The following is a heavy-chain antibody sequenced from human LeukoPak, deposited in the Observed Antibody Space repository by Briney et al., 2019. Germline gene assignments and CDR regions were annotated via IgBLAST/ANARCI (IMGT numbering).Heavy chain of an antibody. J-gene: IGHJ4*02. CDR1: GFTFSSYA. D-gene: IGHD2-2*01. CDR2: ISGSGGST. Sequence: GGSLRLSCAASGFTFSSYAMSWVRQAPGKGLEWVSAISGSGGSTYYADSVKGRFTISRDNSKNTLYLQMNSLRAEDTAVYYCAKRIREIVVVPAAIPGYWGQGTLVTVSS. V-gene: IGHV3-23*01. CDR3: AKRIREIVVVPAAIPGY.